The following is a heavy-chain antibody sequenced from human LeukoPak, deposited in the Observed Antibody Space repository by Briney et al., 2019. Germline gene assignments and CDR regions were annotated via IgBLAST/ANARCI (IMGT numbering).Heavy chain of an antibody. CDR2: IKQDGSEK. V-gene: IGHV3-7*01. Sequence: GGSLRLSCAASGFTFSSYWMSWVRQAPGKGLEWVANIKQDGSEKYYVDSVKGRFTISRDNAKNSLYLRMNSLRAEDTAVYYCARARGDYDFWSGPSKYYFDYWGQGTLVTVSS. J-gene: IGHJ4*02. CDR3: ARARGDYDFWSGPSKYYFDY. D-gene: IGHD3-3*01. CDR1: GFTFSSYW.